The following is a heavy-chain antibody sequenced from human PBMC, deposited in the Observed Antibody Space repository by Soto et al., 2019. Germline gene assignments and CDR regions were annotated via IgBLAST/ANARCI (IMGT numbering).Heavy chain of an antibody. J-gene: IGHJ5*02. V-gene: IGHV3-7*01. CDR2: IKQDESEK. Sequence: GGSLRLSCAVSGFTFNEYWMAWVRQAPGKGLEWVANIKQDESEKNYVDSVKGRFTISRDNAKSSVYLQMNSLRAEGTAVYYCARSPTLRHYYDSSGSWFDPWGQGTLVTVSS. D-gene: IGHD3-22*01. CDR3: ARSPTLRHYYDSSGSWFDP. CDR1: GFTFNEYW.